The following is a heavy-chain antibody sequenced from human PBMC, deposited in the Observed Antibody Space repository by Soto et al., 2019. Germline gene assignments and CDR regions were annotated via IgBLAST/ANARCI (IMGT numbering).Heavy chain of an antibody. D-gene: IGHD2-15*01. Sequence: QVQLVQSGAEVKKPGSSVKVSCKASGGTFSSYTISWVRQAPGQGLEWMGRIIPILGIANYAQKFQGRVTINADKSTSTAYMELSSLRSEDTAVYYCATGEVHLGYCSGGSCPSPGELYYFDYWGQGTLVTVSS. J-gene: IGHJ4*02. CDR1: GGTFSSYT. CDR2: IIPILGIA. V-gene: IGHV1-69*02. CDR3: ATGEVHLGYCSGGSCPSPGELYYFDY.